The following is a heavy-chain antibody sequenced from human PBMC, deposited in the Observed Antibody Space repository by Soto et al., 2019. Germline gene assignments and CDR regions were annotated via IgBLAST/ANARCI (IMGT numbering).Heavy chain of an antibody. CDR2: FDREDGET. J-gene: IGHJ6*02. V-gene: IGHV1-24*01. CDR3: ATAPTYGWGRPPNGGSFYCYGMDD. CDR1: GYTLTELS. D-gene: IGHD3-10*01. Sequence: ASVKVSCKVSGYTLTELSMHWVRQAPGKGLEWMGGFDREDGETIYAQKFQGRVTMTVDTSTDTAYMELSSLRSEDTAVYYCATAPTYGWGRPPNGGSFYCYGMDDWGQGTMVTVSS.